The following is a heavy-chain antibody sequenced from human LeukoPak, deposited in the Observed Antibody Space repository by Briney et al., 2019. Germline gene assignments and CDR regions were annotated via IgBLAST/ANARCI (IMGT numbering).Heavy chain of an antibody. CDR2: IRSDGINK. Sequence: PGGSLRLSCAASGFTFSNYGMHWVRQAPGKGLEWVAFIRSDGINKYHADSVKGRFTISIDNSKNTLYLQMNSLRAEDTAVYYCAKLGKTENHYGSGSFSYYYYMDVWGKGTTVTISS. D-gene: IGHD3-10*01. V-gene: IGHV3-30*02. CDR3: AKLGKTENHYGSGSFSYYYYMDV. J-gene: IGHJ6*03. CDR1: GFTFSNYG.